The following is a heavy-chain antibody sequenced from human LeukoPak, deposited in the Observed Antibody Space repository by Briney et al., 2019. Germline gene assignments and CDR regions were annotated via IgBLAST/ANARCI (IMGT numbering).Heavy chain of an antibody. Sequence: PSETLSLTCTVSGGSISSYYWSWIRQPPGKGLEWIGYIYYSGSTNYTPSLKSRVTISVDTSKNQFSLKLSSVTAADTAVYYCARDGYDSSGNIGLDYWGQGTLVTVSS. CDR3: ARDGYDSSGNIGLDY. CDR2: IYYSGST. J-gene: IGHJ4*02. CDR1: GGSISSYY. D-gene: IGHD3-22*01. V-gene: IGHV4-59*01.